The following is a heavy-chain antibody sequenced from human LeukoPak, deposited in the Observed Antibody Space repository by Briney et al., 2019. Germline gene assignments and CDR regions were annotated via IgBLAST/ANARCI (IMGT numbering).Heavy chain of an antibody. D-gene: IGHD2-15*01. V-gene: IGHV3-23*01. CDR2: ISGSGGST. Sequence: GGSLRLSCAASGFTFSSYAMSWVRQAPGKGLEWVSAISGSGGSTYYADSVKGRFTISRDNSKNTLYLQMNSLRAEDTAVYYCAKTPLPPRYCSGGSCYSGAFDIWGQGTMVTVSS. CDR1: GFTFSSYA. CDR3: AKTPLPPRYCSGGSCYSGAFDI. J-gene: IGHJ3*02.